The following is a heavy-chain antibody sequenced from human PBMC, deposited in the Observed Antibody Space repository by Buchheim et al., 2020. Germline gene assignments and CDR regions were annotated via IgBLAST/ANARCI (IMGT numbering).Heavy chain of an antibody. CDR2: MNPNSGNT. V-gene: IGHV1-8*01. J-gene: IGHJ5*02. CDR3: ARVDYCSTTGCFEDVNWFDP. D-gene: IGHD2-2*01. CDR1: GYTFTNYD. Sequence: QVQLVQSGAEVKKPGASVKVSCQASGYTFTNYDINWVRQATGQGLEWMGWMNPNSGNTGYAQKFQGRVTMTSNTSTGTAYMELSSLRSEDTAVYYCARVDYCSTTGCFEDVNWFDPWGQGTL.